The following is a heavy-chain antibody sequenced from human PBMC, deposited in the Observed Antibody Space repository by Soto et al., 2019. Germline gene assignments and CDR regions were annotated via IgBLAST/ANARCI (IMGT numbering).Heavy chain of an antibody. CDR2: INHSGST. Sequence: QVQLQQWGAGLLKPSETLSLTCAVYGGSFSGYYWSWIRQPPGKGLEWIGEINHSGSTNYNPSLKTRVAISVNTSKIQFSLKLRSVTAADTAVYYCARGGSTAPNSFYPWRQGTLVTVSS. D-gene: IGHD4-17*01. V-gene: IGHV4-34*01. J-gene: IGHJ5*02. CDR1: GGSFSGYY. CDR3: ARGGSTAPNSFYP.